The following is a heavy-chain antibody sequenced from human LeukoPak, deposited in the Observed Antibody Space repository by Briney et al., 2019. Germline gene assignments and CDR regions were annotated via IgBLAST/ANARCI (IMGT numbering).Heavy chain of an antibody. J-gene: IGHJ2*01. CDR2: TYYRSKWYN. Sequence: SQTLSLTCAISGDSVFSNSVAWNWIRQSPSRGLEWLGRTYYRSKWYNGYAVSVKSRIIINRDTSKNQFSLQLNSVTPEDTAVYYCARDQTADTGYFDLWGRGTLVTVSS. V-gene: IGHV6-1*01. CDR1: GDSVFSNSVA. D-gene: IGHD6-13*01. CDR3: ARDQTADTGYFDL.